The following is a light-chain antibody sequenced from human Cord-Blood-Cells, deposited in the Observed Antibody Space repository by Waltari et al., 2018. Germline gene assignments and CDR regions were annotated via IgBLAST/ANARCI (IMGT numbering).Light chain of an antibody. CDR1: KLGDKY. CDR2: QDS. V-gene: IGLV3-1*01. Sequence: SYELTQPPSVSVSPGQTASITCSGDKLGDKYAFWYQQKPGQSPVLVLYQDSKRPSGIPERFSGSNSGNTATLTISGTQAMDEADYYCQAWDSSNWVFGGGTKLTVL. J-gene: IGLJ3*02. CDR3: QAWDSSNWV.